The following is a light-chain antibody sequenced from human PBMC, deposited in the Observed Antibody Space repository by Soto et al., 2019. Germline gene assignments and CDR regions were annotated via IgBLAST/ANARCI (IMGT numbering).Light chain of an antibody. J-gene: IGKJ1*01. CDR3: QQYNSYSRT. V-gene: IGKV1-5*03. CDR1: QSISSW. CDR2: KAS. Sequence: DIQMTQSPSTLSASVGDRVTITCRASQSISSWLAWYQQKPGKAPKLLIYKASSLESGVPSRFSGSVSGTEFTLTISSLQPDDFATYYGQQYNSYSRTFGQGTKVEIK.